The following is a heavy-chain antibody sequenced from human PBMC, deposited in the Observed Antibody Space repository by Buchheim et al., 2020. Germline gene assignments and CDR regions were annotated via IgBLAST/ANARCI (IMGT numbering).Heavy chain of an antibody. CDR1: GFTFSSYA. J-gene: IGHJ5*02. CDR2: IGSGDIT. V-gene: IGHV3-23*01. D-gene: IGHD3-22*01. CDR3: AKASSGYFNNWLDP. Sequence: EVQLLESGGGLVQPGGSLRLSCAASGFTFSSYAMNWVRQAPGKGLEWVSGIGSGDITYYADSVKGRFTISRDNSKNTLYLQMNSLRAEDTAVYYCAKASSGYFNNWLDPWGQGTL.